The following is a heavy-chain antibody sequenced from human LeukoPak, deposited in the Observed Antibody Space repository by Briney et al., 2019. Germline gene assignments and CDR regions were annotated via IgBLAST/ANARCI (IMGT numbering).Heavy chain of an antibody. CDR3: ARAEDHFASGV. CDR2: MNPNSGNT. CDR1: GYTFTSYD. V-gene: IGHV1-8*01. D-gene: IGHD3-10*01. Sequence: ASVMVSCKASGYTFTSYDINWVRQATGQGLEWMGWMNPNSGNTGYSQKFQGRVTLTRDTSISTAYMELSSLRSEDTAMYYCARAEDHFASGVWGQGTTVTVSS. J-gene: IGHJ6*02.